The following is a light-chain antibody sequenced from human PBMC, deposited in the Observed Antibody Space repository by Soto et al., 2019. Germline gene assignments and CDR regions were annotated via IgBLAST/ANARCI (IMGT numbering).Light chain of an antibody. Sequence: QSALSQPASVSGSPGQSVTISCTGTSSDVGAYDLVCWYQQHPGKAPKLMIYDVSIRPSGVSNRFSGSKSGNTASLTISGLQAEDEADYYCSSYTSSSTPYVFVTGTKVTVL. V-gene: IGLV2-14*01. CDR3: SSYTSSSTPYV. CDR2: DVS. CDR1: SSDVGAYDL. J-gene: IGLJ1*01.